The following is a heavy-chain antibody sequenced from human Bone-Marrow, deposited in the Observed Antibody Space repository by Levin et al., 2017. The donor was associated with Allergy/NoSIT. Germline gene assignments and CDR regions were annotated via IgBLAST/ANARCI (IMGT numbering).Heavy chain of an antibody. J-gene: IGHJ5*02. V-gene: IGHV1-69*06. CDR1: GCTLSSYG. D-gene: IGHD3-9*01. Sequence: SVKVSCKASGCTLSSYGISWVRQAPGQGLEWMGGIIPMSGTTNYAQKFQGRVTITADKSTSTAYMGLSSLRSADTAVYYCAIILERYFDWLSPYNWFEPWGQGTLVTVSS. CDR3: AIILERYFDWLSPYNWFEP. CDR2: IIPMSGTT.